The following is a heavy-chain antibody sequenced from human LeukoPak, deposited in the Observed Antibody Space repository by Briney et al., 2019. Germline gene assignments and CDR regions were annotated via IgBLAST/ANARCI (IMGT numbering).Heavy chain of an antibody. D-gene: IGHD1-7*01. J-gene: IGHJ4*02. V-gene: IGHV3-21*01. CDR1: GFTFSSHT. CDR3: VRDQELGAKWNGDY. Sequence: GGSLRLSCAASGFTFSSHTMNWVRQAPGKGLEWVSSISSSSSYMYYADSVKGRFTISRDNAKNSLYLQMNSLRAEDTAVYYCVRDQELGAKWNGDYWGQGTLVTVSS. CDR2: ISSSSSYM.